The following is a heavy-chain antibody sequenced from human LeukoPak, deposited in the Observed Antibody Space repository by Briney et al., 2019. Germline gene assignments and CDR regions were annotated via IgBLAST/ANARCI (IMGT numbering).Heavy chain of an antibody. Sequence: PGGSLRLSCAASGFTFSSYGMHWVRQAPGKGLEWVAVISYDGSNKYYADSVKGRFTISRDNSKNTLYLQMNSLRAEDTAVYYCARGVWCSDGSCYRTFDYWGQGALVTVSS. CDR3: ARGVWCSDGSCYRTFDY. CDR2: ISYDGSNK. CDR1: GFTFSSYG. D-gene: IGHD2-15*01. V-gene: IGHV3-30*03. J-gene: IGHJ4*02.